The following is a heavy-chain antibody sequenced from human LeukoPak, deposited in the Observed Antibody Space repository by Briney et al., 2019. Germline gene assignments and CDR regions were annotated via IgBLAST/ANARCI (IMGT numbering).Heavy chain of an antibody. CDR3: AKDLVFDY. CDR2: IHYNGGKT. J-gene: IGHJ4*02. CDR1: RFTLASDA. V-gene: IGHV3-23*01. Sequence: GSLRPSCAASRFTLASDAISWVRQAPGEGLEWVSDIHYNGGKTYYADSVKGRFTISRDNSKNTVYLQMTSLRAEDTAVYHCAKDLVFDYWGQGTLVSVSS.